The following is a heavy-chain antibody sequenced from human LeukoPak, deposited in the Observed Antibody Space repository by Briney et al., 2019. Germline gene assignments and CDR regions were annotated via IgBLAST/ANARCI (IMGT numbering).Heavy chain of an antibody. CDR2: VNRDGSET. CDR1: GFALSSHW. CDR3: ATLGKGDSEFDY. Sequence: GGSLRLSCTASGFALSSHWMTWVRQVPGRGPEWVANVNRDGSETYYLDSVKGRFTISKDNAKNSLYLQMNSLRAEDTAVYYCATLGKGDSEFDYWGQGTLVTVSS. D-gene: IGHD2-21*02. V-gene: IGHV3-7*01. J-gene: IGHJ4*02.